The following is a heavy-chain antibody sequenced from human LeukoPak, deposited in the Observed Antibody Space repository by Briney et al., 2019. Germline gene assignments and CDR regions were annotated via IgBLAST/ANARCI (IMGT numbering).Heavy chain of an antibody. D-gene: IGHD3-22*01. J-gene: IGHJ4*02. CDR1: GFTFSSYA. Sequence: GGSLRLSCAASGFTFSSYAMSWARQAPGKGLEWVAALSHDGNNEFYADSVKGRFTISRDNSKSTLYLQMNSLRAGDTATFYCAKDNYYGSSAVIDYWGQGALVTVSS. CDR2: LSHDGNNE. CDR3: AKDNYYGSSAVIDY. V-gene: IGHV3-30*04.